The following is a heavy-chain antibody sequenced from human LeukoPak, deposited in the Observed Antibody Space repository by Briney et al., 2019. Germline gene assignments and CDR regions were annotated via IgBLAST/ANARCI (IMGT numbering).Heavy chain of an antibody. J-gene: IGHJ4*02. Sequence: GGSLRLSCAASGFTFTDVYMSWIRQSPGKGLEWLAYISPNSADISYADSVKGRFTISRDNAKNSLYLQMNSLRVEDTGIYYCSRDPRSLDYWGQGALVTVSS. CDR1: GFTFTDVY. CDR3: SRDPRSLDY. V-gene: IGHV3-11*01. CDR2: ISPNSADI.